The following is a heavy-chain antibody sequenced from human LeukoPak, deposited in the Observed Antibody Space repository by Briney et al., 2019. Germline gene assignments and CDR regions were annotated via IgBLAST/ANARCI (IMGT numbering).Heavy chain of an antibody. V-gene: IGHV4-59*01. CDR2: IYYTGNT. D-gene: IGHD1-26*01. Sequence: PSETLSLTCTVSGGSISSYYWSWIRQPPGKGLEWIGYIYYTGNTRYNPSLKSRVTISVDTSKNQFSLNLSSVTAADTAVYYCARSGAEPLYDAFDIWGQGTMVTVSS. J-gene: IGHJ3*02. CDR3: ARSGAEPLYDAFDI. CDR1: GGSISSYY.